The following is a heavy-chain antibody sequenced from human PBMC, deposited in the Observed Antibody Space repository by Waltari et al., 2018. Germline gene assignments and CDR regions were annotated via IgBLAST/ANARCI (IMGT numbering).Heavy chain of an antibody. J-gene: IGHJ3*02. CDR2: IIPIFGTA. V-gene: IGHV1-69*12. D-gene: IGHD2-2*02. Sequence: QVQLVQSGAEVKKPGSSVKVSCKASGGPFSSYAISWVRQAPGQGLEWMGGIIPIFGTANYAQKFQGRVTITADESTSTAYMELSSLRSEDTAVYYCASSRYCSSTSCYTHAFDIWGQGTMVTVSS. CDR1: GGPFSSYA. CDR3: ASSRYCSSTSCYTHAFDI.